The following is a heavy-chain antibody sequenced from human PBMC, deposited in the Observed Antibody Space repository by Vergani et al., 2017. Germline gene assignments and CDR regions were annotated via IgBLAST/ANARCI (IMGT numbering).Heavy chain of an antibody. Sequence: EVQLLESGGGLVQPGGSLRLSCAASGFTFSTSAMSWVRQAPGKGLEWVSIIYSGGTSTYYADSVKGRFTISRDNSKNTLYLQMNSLRAEDTAVYYCAKVRHYDFWSGPEDYWGQGTLVTVSS. CDR1: GFTFSTSA. V-gene: IGHV3-23*03. CDR3: AKVRHYDFWSGPEDY. CDR2: IYSGGTST. D-gene: IGHD3-3*01. J-gene: IGHJ4*02.